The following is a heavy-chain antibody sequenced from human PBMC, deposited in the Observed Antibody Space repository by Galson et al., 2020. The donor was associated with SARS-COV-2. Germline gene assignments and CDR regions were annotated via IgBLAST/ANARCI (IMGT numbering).Heavy chain of an antibody. D-gene: IGHD1-26*01. Sequence: SQTLKLSCIVSGDSLASSRYYWACIRQSTGQGLEWIGSISYSGTTYYNPSLKSRATVPADTSKTPFSLRLNSVTAADTAVYFWSREAGNSGDSGSLGHGVRVTGSS. CDR3: SREAGNSGDSGS. J-gene: IGHJ5*01. V-gene: IGHV4-39*07. CDR1: GDSLASSRYY. CDR2: ISYSGTT.